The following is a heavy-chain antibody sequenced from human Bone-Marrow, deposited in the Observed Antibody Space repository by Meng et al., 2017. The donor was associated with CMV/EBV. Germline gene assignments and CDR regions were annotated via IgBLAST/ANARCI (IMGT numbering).Heavy chain of an antibody. V-gene: IGHV3-73*01. CDR3: TRRMFSAVAGTDDAFDI. CDR2: IRSKANSYAT. Sequence: GGSLRLSCAASGFTFSSYSMNWVRQASGKGLEWVGRIRSKANSYATAYAASVKGRFTISRDDSKNTAYLQMNSLKTEDTAVYYCTRRMFSAVAGTDDAFDIWGQGTTVTVSS. CDR1: GFTFSSYS. D-gene: IGHD6-19*01. J-gene: IGHJ3*02.